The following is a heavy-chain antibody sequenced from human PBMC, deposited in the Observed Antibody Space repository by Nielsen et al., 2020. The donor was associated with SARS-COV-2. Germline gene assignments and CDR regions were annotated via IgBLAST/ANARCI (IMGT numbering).Heavy chain of an antibody. CDR3: ASLPTGSGYLDDY. D-gene: IGHD3-22*01. Sequence: GESLKISCAASGFPFSSYEMNWVRQAPGMALEWLSYIGGNGRNIFYADSVKGRFTISRDNAENSLYLQMNSLRAEDTAVYYCASLPTGSGYLDDYWGQGTLVTVSS. CDR2: IGGNGRNI. J-gene: IGHJ4*02. CDR1: GFPFSSYE. V-gene: IGHV3-48*03.